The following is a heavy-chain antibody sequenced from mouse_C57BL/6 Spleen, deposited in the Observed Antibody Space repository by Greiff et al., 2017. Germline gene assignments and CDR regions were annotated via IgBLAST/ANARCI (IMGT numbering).Heavy chain of an antibody. CDR1: GYTFTDYN. J-gene: IGHJ4*01. Sequence: VQLQQSGPELVKPGASVKMSCKASGYTFTDYNMHWVKQSHGKSLEWIGDINPNNGGTSYNQKFKGKTTLTINKYSSTAYMELRSLTSEDSAVYYCARNLYDYAMDYWGKGTSVTVSS. D-gene: IGHD2-3*01. CDR2: INPNNGGT. CDR3: ARNLYDYAMDY. V-gene: IGHV1-22*01.